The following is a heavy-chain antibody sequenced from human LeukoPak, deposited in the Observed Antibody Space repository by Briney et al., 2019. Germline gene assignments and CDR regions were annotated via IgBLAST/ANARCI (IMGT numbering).Heavy chain of an antibody. CDR1: GFTFSYYA. Sequence: GGSLRPSCAASGFTFSYYAITWVRQAPGKGLEWVSGISDSGSTTSYADSVKGRFTISRDNSNNTLFLQMHNLRGEDTAMYYCALRVTTALNAFDIWGQGTMVTVS. J-gene: IGHJ3*02. CDR3: ALRVTTALNAFDI. D-gene: IGHD1/OR15-1a*01. V-gene: IGHV3-23*01. CDR2: ISDSGSTT.